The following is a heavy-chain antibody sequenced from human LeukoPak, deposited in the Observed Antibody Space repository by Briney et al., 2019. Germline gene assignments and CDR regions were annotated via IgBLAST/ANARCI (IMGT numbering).Heavy chain of an antibody. CDR1: GFTFSNYG. J-gene: IGHJ4*02. Sequence: PGGTLRLSCAASGFTFSNYGMSWVRQASGKGLEWVGRIRSKANNYATAYAASVKGRFTISRDDSKNMVSLQMNSLKTEDTAMYYCTRGGDYFGVDYWGQGTLVTVSS. D-gene: IGHD4-17*01. CDR3: TRGGDYFGVDY. CDR2: IRSKANNYAT. V-gene: IGHV3-73*01.